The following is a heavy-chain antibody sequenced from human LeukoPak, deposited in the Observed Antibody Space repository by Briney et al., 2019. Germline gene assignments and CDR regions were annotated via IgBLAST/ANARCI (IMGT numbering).Heavy chain of an antibody. CDR2: INHSGST. J-gene: IGHJ3*02. Sequence: PSETLSLTCAVYGGSFSGYYWRWLRQPPGKGLEWVGEINHSGSTNYNPSLKSRVTISVDTSKNQFSLKLSSVTAADTAVYYCARDRLRLRSSGAFDIWGQGTMVTVSS. CDR1: GGSFSGYY. D-gene: IGHD4-17*01. CDR3: ARDRLRLRSSGAFDI. V-gene: IGHV4-34*01.